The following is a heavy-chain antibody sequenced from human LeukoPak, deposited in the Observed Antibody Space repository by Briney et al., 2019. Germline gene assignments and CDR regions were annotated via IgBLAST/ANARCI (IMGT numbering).Heavy chain of an antibody. V-gene: IGHV4-59*08. CDR2: IYYSGST. Sequence: PSETLSLTCTVSGGSISSYYWSWIRQPPGKGLEWIGYIYYSGSTNYNPSLKSRVTISVDTSKNQFSLKLSSVTAADTAVYYCARLRVLRYYYYGMDVWGQGTTVTVSS. CDR3: ARLRVLRYYYYGMDV. J-gene: IGHJ6*02. CDR1: GGSISSYY.